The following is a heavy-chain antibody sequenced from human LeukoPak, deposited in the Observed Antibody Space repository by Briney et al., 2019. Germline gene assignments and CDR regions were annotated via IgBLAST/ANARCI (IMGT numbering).Heavy chain of an antibody. CDR1: GFPFSRYD. Sequence: GALRLSCSAAGFPFSRYDKHWGRQATGKGLEWVSYITRSGNTDYPDSVKGRFPISREEAKNSLYLQMNSLRAGDTAVYYCATVRVGDTRDFDIWGQGTMVTVSS. V-gene: IGHV3-13*01. J-gene: IGHJ3*02. CDR2: ITRSGNT. CDR3: ATVRVGDTRDFDI. D-gene: IGHD1-26*01.